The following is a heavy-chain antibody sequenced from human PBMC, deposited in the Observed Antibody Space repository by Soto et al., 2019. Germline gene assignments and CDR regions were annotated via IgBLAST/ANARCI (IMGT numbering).Heavy chain of an antibody. D-gene: IGHD2-15*01. Sequence: EVQLVESGGALFKPGGPWGLSFAPSESPSGTFTMNGVRRPQGKGLEWVSYISSSSSTIYYADSVKGRFTISRDNAKNSLYLQMNSLRAEDTAVYDCATLGGLGFDYWGQGSLVTVSS. CDR2: ISSSSSTI. J-gene: IGHJ4*02. CDR1: ESPSGTFT. V-gene: IGHV3-48*01. CDR3: ATLGGLGFDY.